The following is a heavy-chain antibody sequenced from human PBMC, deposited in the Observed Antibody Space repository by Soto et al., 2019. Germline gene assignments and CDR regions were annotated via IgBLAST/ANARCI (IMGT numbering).Heavy chain of an antibody. V-gene: IGHV4-59*01. Sequence: QVQLQESGPGLVKPSETLSLTCTVSGCSISSYYWSWIRQPPGQGLEWIGYIYYSGSTNYNPSLKSRVTISVDTSKNQFSLKLSSVTAADTAVYYCARVSRGRTGPSPFDPWGQGTLVTVSS. D-gene: IGHD3-10*01. CDR2: IYYSGST. CDR1: GCSISSYY. CDR3: ARVSRGRTGPSPFDP. J-gene: IGHJ5*02.